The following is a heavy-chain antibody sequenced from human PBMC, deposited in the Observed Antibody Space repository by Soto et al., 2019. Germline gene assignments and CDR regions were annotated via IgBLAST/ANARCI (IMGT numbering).Heavy chain of an antibody. V-gene: IGHV3-23*01. CDR3: ARGVLGIVGPQRWFDP. D-gene: IGHD1-26*01. Sequence: EVQLLESGGGLVQPGGSLRLSCAASGFTFSSYAMSWVRQAPGKGLEWVSAISGSGGSTYYADSVKGRFTISRDNSKNTLYLQMNSLRAEDTAVYYCARGVLGIVGPQRWFDPWGQGTLVTVSS. CDR2: ISGSGGST. CDR1: GFTFSSYA. J-gene: IGHJ5*02.